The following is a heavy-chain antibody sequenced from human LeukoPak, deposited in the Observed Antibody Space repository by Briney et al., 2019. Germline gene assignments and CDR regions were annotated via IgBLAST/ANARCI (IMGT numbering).Heavy chain of an antibody. CDR2: INHSGST. D-gene: IGHD6-19*01. Sequence: PSETLSLTCAVYGGSFSGYYWSWIRRPPGKGLEWIGEINHSGSTNYNPSLKSRVTISVDTSKNQFSLKLSSVTAADTAVYYCARGTREEAVAGTHFDYWGQGTLVTVSS. V-gene: IGHV4-34*01. CDR3: ARGTREEAVAGTHFDY. CDR1: GGSFSGYY. J-gene: IGHJ4*02.